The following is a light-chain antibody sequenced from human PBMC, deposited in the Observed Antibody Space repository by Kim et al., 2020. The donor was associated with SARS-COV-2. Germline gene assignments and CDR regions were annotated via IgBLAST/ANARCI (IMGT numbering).Light chain of an antibody. J-gene: IGKJ5*01. CDR2: AAS. Sequence: ASVGDRVTITCRASRHIRNYLAWYQQRPGEIPKLLIYAASSLQSGFPSRFSGRGSGTDFSLTISSLQPEDIATYYCQKYDRFPLTFGQGTRLEIK. CDR3: QKYDRFPLT. CDR1: RHIRNY. V-gene: IGKV1-27*01.